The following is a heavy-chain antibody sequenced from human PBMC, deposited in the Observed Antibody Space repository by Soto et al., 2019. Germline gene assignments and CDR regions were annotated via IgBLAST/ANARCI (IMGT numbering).Heavy chain of an antibody. J-gene: IGHJ3*02. D-gene: IGHD3-22*01. CDR2: ISYDGSYE. Sequence: QVQLVESGGGVVQPGRSLRLSCSASGFRFSDYGIHWVRQTPGKGLEWVAAISYDGSYEYYADSLKGRFTISRDNSKNTLSLQMNSLRTEDTAVYYCAKALGGFNTRLLAGPFDILGQGTMVTVAS. CDR1: GFRFSDYG. CDR3: AKALGGFNTRLLAGPFDI. V-gene: IGHV3-30*18.